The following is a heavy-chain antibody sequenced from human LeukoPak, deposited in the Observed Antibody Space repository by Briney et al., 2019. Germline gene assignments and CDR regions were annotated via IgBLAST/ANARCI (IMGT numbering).Heavy chain of an antibody. V-gene: IGHV3-11*04. CDR1: GFTFSDYY. Sequence: GSLRLSXAASGFTFSDYYMNWLRQAPGKGLEWVSYISSSGITIYYSYSVKVRFTISRDNAKNSLYLQMNSLRAEDTAVYYCAKEGNYYILTGYYSDYWGQGTLVTVSS. D-gene: IGHD3-9*01. J-gene: IGHJ4*02. CDR2: ISSSGITI. CDR3: AKEGNYYILTGYYSDY.